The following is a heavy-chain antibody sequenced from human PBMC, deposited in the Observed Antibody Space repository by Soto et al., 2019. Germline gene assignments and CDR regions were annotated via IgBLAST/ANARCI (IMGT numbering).Heavy chain of an antibody. CDR1: GFTFDDYA. D-gene: IGHD6-19*01. CDR2: ISWNNANI. Sequence: EVQLVESGGGLVQPGTSLRLSCAASGFTFDDYAMHWVRQPPGKGLEWVSGISWNNANIGYADSVEGRFTISRDNAKNSLYLQMNSLRADDTALYYCAKDTIGTGWRSDYWGRGTLVTVSS. V-gene: IGHV3-9*01. J-gene: IGHJ4*02. CDR3: AKDTIGTGWRSDY.